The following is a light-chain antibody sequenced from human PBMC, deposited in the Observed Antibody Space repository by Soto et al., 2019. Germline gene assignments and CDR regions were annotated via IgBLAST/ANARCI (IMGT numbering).Light chain of an antibody. Sequence: QPVLTQPPSASGTPGQRVTIFCSGNSYNIGSNTVNWYQQLPGTAPKLLIYNNNQRPSGVPDRFSGSKSGTSASLAISGLQSEDEADYYCAAWDDSLNGVVFGGGTKLTVL. V-gene: IGLV1-44*01. CDR3: AAWDDSLNGVV. CDR2: NNN. CDR1: SYNIGSNT. J-gene: IGLJ2*01.